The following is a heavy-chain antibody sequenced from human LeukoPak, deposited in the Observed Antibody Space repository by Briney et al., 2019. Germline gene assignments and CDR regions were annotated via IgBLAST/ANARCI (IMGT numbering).Heavy chain of an antibody. D-gene: IGHD3/OR15-3a*01. J-gene: IGHJ4*02. CDR1: GYTFSGYY. Sequence: WASVKVSCKASGYTFSGYYVHWVRQAPGQGLEWMGWILPHSGDTKYSQNFQGRLTMTGDTSISTAYMELSRLKSDDTAIFHCARARSGDWPNYFFDHWGQGTLVTVSS. V-gene: IGHV1-2*02. CDR3: ARARSGDWPNYFFDH. CDR2: ILPHSGDT.